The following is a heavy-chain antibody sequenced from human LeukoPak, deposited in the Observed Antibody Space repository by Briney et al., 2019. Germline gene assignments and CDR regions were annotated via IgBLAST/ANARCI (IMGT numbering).Heavy chain of an antibody. CDR1: GFTFSGYG. CDR2: ISYDGSNK. V-gene: IGHV3-30*03. CDR3: ARDGVAAPDY. J-gene: IGHJ4*02. D-gene: IGHD3-3*01. Sequence: GGSLRLSCAASGFTFSGYGMHWVRQAPGKGLEWVAVISYDGSNKYYADSVKGRFTISRDNAKNTLYLQLNSLRAEDTAVYFCARDGVAAPDYWGQGTLVTVSS.